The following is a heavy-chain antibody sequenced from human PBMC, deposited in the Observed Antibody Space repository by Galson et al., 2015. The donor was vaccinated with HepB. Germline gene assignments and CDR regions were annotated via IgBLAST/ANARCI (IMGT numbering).Heavy chain of an antibody. CDR1: GGTFSSYT. J-gene: IGHJ5*02. CDR2: IIPILGIA. D-gene: IGHD6-19*01. Sequence: SVKVSCKASGGTFSSYTISWVRQAPGQGLEWMGRIIPILGIANYAQKFQGRVTITADKSTSTAYMELSSLRSEDTAEYYCARAEWLVEEGWFDPWGQGTLVTVSS. V-gene: IGHV1-69*02. CDR3: ARAEWLVEEGWFDP.